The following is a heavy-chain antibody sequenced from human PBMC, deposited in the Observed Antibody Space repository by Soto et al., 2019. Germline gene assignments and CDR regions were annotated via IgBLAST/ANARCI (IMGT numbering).Heavy chain of an antibody. CDR2: IKRKTDGATT. CDR1: GFLFNNAW. D-gene: IGHD3-16*02. J-gene: IGHJ4*02. Sequence: GGSLRLFLEASGFLFNNAWMSWVRQPPGKGVEWVGRIKRKTDGATTDYAPPVRGRFTISRGDSKNTLYLQMNSLKTEDTAVYFCSTDSYDFVWGSYRFLQYRGQGTLVTVSS. V-gene: IGHV3-15*01. CDR3: STDSYDFVWGSYRFLQY.